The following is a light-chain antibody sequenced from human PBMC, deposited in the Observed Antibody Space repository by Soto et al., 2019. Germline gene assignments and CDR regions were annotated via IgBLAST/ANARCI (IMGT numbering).Light chain of an antibody. J-gene: IGKJ1*01. CDR2: GAP. V-gene: IGKV3-15*01. CDR1: QSCSNDF. CDR3: QQYNNWPPWT. Sequence: TQSPGTLSLSPGERATLSFRASQSCSNDFLAWYQQKPGQAPRLLIYGAPTRATGIPARFSGSGSGTEFTLTISSLQSEDFAVYYCQQYNNWPPWTFGQGTKVDIK.